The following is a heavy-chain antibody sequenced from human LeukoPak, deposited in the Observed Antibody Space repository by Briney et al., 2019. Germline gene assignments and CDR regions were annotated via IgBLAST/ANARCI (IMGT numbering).Heavy chain of an antibody. D-gene: IGHD6-19*01. CDR3: ARDLDSPYYSSGWTRDY. CDR2: INPNSGGT. Sequence: GASVKVSCKASGYTFTGYYMHWVRQAPGQGLEWMGGINPNSGGTNYAQKFQGRVTMTRDTSISTAYMELSRLRSDDTAVYYCARDLDSPYYSSGWTRDYWGQGTLVTVSS. J-gene: IGHJ4*02. CDR1: GYTFTGYY. V-gene: IGHV1-2*02.